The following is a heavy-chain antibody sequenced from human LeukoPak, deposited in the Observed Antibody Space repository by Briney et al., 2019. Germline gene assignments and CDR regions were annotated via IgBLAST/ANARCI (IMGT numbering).Heavy chain of an antibody. CDR1: GFTFSSYG. CDR3: AKDDYYDSSGFWPFDP. CDR2: ISYDGSNK. J-gene: IGHJ5*02. V-gene: IGHV3-30*18. D-gene: IGHD3-22*01. Sequence: GRSLRLSCAASGFTFSSYGMHWVRQAPGKGLEWVAVISYDGSNKYYADSVKGRFTISRDNSKNTLYLQMNSLRAEDTAVYYCAKDDYYDSSGFWPFDPWGQGTLVTVSS.